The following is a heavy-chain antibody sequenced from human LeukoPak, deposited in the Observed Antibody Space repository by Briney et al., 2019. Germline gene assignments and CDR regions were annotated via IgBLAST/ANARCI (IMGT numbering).Heavy chain of an antibody. V-gene: IGHV3-74*01. CDR3: ARDFLHLGG. Sequence: GSLRLSCAASGFTFSSYWMHWVRQAPGKGLVWVSRISTDGSSTSCADSVKGRFTISRDNAKNTLYLQMNSLRAEDTAVYYCARDFLHLGGWGQGTMVTVSS. CDR1: GFTFSSYW. J-gene: IGHJ3*01. D-gene: IGHD3-16*01. CDR2: ISTDGSST.